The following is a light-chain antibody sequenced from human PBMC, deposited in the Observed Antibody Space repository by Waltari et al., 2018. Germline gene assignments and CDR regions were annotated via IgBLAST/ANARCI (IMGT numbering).Light chain of an antibody. CDR3: QVWDSSSDHPGVI. CDR1: KIGSKS. V-gene: IGLV3-21*02. J-gene: IGLJ2*01. CDR2: DDS. Sequence: YVLTQPPSVSVAPGQTARITWGGNKIGSKSVHWYQQKPGQAPVLVVYDDSDRPPAIPERFSGSNSGNTATLTISRVEAGDEADYYCQVWDSSSDHPGVIFGGGTKLTVL.